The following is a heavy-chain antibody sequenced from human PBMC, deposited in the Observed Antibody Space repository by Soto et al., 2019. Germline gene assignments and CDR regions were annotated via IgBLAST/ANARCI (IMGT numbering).Heavy chain of an antibody. CDR2: ISGSGGST. CDR1: GFTFSSYA. D-gene: IGHD2-15*01. CDR3: AIVGCGGSCYSIDY. V-gene: IGHV3-23*01. Sequence: EVQLLESGGGLVQPGGSLRLSCAASGFTFSSYAMSWVRQAPGKGLEWVSAISGSGGSTYYADSVKGRFTISRDNSKNTLYLQMISVRAEDTAVYYCAIVGCGGSCYSIDYWGQGTLVTVSS. J-gene: IGHJ4*02.